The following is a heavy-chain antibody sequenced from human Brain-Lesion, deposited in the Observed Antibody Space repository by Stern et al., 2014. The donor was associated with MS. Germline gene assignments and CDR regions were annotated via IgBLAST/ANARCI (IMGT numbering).Heavy chain of an antibody. CDR3: ASGYRIFDY. D-gene: IGHD5-18*01. CDR2: IHPSGSA. J-gene: IGHJ4*02. CDR1: GGSISSGSDY. Sequence: VQLVESGPGLVKPSQTLSLTCTVSGGSISSGSDYWSWIRQPVGKGLEWMGRIHPSGSAFYTPSLKSRVTISTDTSMNQFSLELNSATAADTAIYYCASGYRIFDYWGQGILVTVSS. V-gene: IGHV4-61*02.